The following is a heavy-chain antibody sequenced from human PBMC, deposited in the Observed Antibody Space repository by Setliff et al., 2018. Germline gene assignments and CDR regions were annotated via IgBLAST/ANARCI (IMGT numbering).Heavy chain of an antibody. Sequence: SSETLSLTCSVSGGIIYDHWWTWIRQPAGAGLEWIGRIYSDGSADYSPSLRSRVTISVDKSKNQFFLKLTSMTAADTALYFCARERQGGFLEWAPFDSWGQGVVVTVSS. CDR2: IYSDGSA. CDR3: ARERQGGFLEWAPFDS. V-gene: IGHV4-4*07. J-gene: IGHJ4*02. CDR1: GGIIYDHW. D-gene: IGHD3-3*01.